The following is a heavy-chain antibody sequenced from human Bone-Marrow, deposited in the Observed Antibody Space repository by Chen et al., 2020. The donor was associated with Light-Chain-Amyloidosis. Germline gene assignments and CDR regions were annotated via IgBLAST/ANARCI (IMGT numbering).Heavy chain of an antibody. J-gene: IGHJ6*02. CDR1: GFTFSSYG. D-gene: IGHD1-20*01. Sequence: QVQLVESGGGVVQPGRSLRLSCAASGFTFSSYGMQWVRQAPGKGLEWVAVISYDGSNKYYADSVKGRFTISRDNSKNTLYLQMNSLRAEDTAVYYCAKGSGITGTFYYYYYGMDVWGQGTTVTVSS. CDR3: AKGSGITGTFYYYYYGMDV. CDR2: ISYDGSNK. V-gene: IGHV3-30*18.